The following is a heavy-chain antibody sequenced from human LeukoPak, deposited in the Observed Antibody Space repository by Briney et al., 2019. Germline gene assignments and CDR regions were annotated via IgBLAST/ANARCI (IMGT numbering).Heavy chain of an antibody. CDR1: GDSISSDF. Sequence: SETLSLTCTVSGDSISSDFWTWIRQPPGKGLEWIGYIYYSGRTNSNPSLKSRVTISVDTSRNQFSLKLSSVTAADTAVYYCARLRLAVSGTPWDWFDPWGQGTLVTVSS. D-gene: IGHD6-19*01. V-gene: IGHV4-59*08. J-gene: IGHJ5*02. CDR3: ARLRLAVSGTPWDWFDP. CDR2: IYYSGRT.